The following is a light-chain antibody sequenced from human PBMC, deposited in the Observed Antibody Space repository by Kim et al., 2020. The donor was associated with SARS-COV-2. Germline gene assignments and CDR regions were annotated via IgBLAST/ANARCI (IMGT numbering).Light chain of an antibody. Sequence: LSASVGDRVTITSRASQNIDTSLSWFQQKSGKAPKLLIYKASSLENGVPSRFSGSGSGTEFTLTISSLQPDDVATYYCHQYYRFSTFGQGTQLQI. V-gene: IGKV1-5*03. CDR1: QNIDTS. CDR3: HQYYRFST. CDR2: KAS. J-gene: IGKJ2*01.